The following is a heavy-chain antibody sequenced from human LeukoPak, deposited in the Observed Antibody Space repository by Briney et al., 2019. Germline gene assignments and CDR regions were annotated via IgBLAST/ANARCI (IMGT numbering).Heavy chain of an antibody. J-gene: IGHJ4*02. D-gene: IGHD4-23*01. CDR3: AMTTVVTAPFDY. Sequence: GGSLKLSCAASGFTFSSYGMHWVRQAPGKGLEWVAVISYDGSNKYYADSVKGRFTISRDNSKNTLYLQMNSLRAEDTAVYYCAMTTVVTAPFDYWGQGTLVTVSS. CDR2: ISYDGSNK. CDR1: GFTFSSYG. V-gene: IGHV3-30*03.